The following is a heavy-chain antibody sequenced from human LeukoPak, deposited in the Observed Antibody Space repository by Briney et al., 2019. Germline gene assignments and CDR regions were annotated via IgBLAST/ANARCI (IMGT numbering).Heavy chain of an antibody. Sequence: GGSLRLSCAACGFTLSGYWMSWVRQAPGKGLEWVARIRADGIERYYVDPVKGRFTISRDNAKNSLHLQMYSLRLDDTAVYYCARGGYSFDYLGQGTLVTVSS. V-gene: IGHV3-7*01. J-gene: IGHJ4*02. CDR2: IRADGIER. CDR1: GFTLSGYW. CDR3: ARGGYSFDY. D-gene: IGHD5-12*01.